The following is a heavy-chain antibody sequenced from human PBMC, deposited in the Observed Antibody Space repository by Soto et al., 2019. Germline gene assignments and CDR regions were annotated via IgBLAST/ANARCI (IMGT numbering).Heavy chain of an antibody. CDR2: ISYSEST. Sequence: QVQLQESGPGLVKPSQTLSLTCTVSGCSISSGGYYWSWIRQHPGKVLEWIGYISYSESTYYNPYLKGRVTISVDTSKKQFSLKLSYVTAADTAVYYFSRCARHCGGVRCYLADGYGMAVWGQGTTETVSS. J-gene: IGHJ6*02. CDR3: SRCARHCGGVRCYLADGYGMAV. V-gene: IGHV4-31*03. CDR1: GCSISSGGYY. D-gene: IGHD2-15*01.